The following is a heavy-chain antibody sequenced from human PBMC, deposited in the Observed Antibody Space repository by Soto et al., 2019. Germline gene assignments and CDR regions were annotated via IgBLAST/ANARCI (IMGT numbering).Heavy chain of an antibody. CDR3: ARALVLRVGAIDY. CDR1: GFTFSSYG. D-gene: IGHD1-26*01. CDR2: IWYDGRNK. J-gene: IGHJ4*02. V-gene: IGHV3-33*01. Sequence: SLRLSCAASGFTFSSYGMHWVRQAPGKGLEWVAVIWYDGRNKYYADSVKGRFTISRDNSKNTLYLQMNSLRAEDTAVYYCARALVLRVGAIDYWGQGTLVTVSS.